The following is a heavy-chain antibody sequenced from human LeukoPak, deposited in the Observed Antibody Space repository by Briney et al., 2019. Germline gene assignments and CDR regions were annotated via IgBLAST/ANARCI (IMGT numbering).Heavy chain of an antibody. CDR3: ARNYDILTGYSDDAFDI. J-gene: IGHJ3*02. D-gene: IGHD3-9*01. CDR2: MNPNSGGT. Sequence: ASVKVSCKASGYTFTSYDINWVRQATGRGLEWMGWMNPNSGGTNYAQKFQGRVTMTRDTSISTAYVELSRLRSDDTAVYYCARNYDILTGYSDDAFDIWGQGTMVTVSS. CDR1: GYTFTSYD. V-gene: IGHV1-2*02.